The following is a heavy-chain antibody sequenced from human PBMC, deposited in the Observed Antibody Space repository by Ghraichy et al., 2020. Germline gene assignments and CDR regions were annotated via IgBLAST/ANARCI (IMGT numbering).Heavy chain of an antibody. CDR2: IWYDGSNK. Sequence: GGSLRLSCAASGFTFSSYGMHWVRQAPGKGLEWVAVIWYDGSNKYYADSVKGRFTISRDNSKNTLYLQMNSLRAEDTAVYYCARAGILGYCSGGSCYPDAFDIWGQGTMVTVSS. CDR3: ARAGILGYCSGGSCYPDAFDI. V-gene: IGHV3-33*01. CDR1: GFTFSSYG. D-gene: IGHD2-15*01. J-gene: IGHJ3*02.